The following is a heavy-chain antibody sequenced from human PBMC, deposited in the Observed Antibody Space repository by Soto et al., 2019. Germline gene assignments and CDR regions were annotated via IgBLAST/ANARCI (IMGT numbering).Heavy chain of an antibody. J-gene: IGHJ6*02. CDR2: IDPSDFKT. Sequence: GEALKISCKASGDSFDTYWINWVRQTPGKGLEWMGRIDPSDFKTKYSPSLEGHITISVDKSINTAYLQWSSLRTSDTAMYYCARRIAAAGGYYYYAFDVWGPGTAVTVSS. V-gene: IGHV5-10-1*01. D-gene: IGHD6-13*01. CDR3: ARRIAAAGGYYYYAFDV. CDR1: GDSFDTYW.